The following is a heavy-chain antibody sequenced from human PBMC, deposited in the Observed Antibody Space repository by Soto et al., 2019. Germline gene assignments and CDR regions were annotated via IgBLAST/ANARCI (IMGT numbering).Heavy chain of an antibody. CDR1: GGTFSSYA. V-gene: IGHV1-69*13. CDR2: IIPIFGTA. CDR3: ARNPYYGSGSYYSAYYYYGMDV. Sequence: SVKVSCKASGGTFSSYAISWVRQAPGQGLEWMGGIIPIFGTANYAQKFQGRVTITADESTSTAYMELSSLRSEDTAVYYCARNPYYGSGSYYSAYYYYGMDVWGQGTTVTVSS. J-gene: IGHJ6*02. D-gene: IGHD3-10*01.